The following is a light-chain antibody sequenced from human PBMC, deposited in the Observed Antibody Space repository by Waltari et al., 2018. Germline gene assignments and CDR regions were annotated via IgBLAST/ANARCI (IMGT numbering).Light chain of an antibody. CDR3: CSYAGSYTYV. Sequence: QSALTQPRPVSGAPGQSVNISCTGTSSDVGGYNYVPWYHQHPGKAPKLMIYDFSKRPSGVPDRFFGSKAGNTASLTISGLQAEDEADYYCCSYAGSYTYVFGTGTKVTVL. J-gene: IGLJ1*01. CDR1: SSDVGGYNY. CDR2: DFS. V-gene: IGLV2-11*01.